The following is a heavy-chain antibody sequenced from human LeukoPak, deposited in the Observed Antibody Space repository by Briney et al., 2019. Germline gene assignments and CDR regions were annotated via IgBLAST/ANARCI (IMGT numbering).Heavy chain of an antibody. Sequence: PSETLSLTCTVSGGSISSSSYYWGWIRQPPGKGLEWIGSIYYSGSTYYNPPLKSRVTISVDTSKNQFSLKLSSVTAADTAVYYCARNSGSYYWNFDYWGQGTLVTVSS. J-gene: IGHJ4*02. CDR2: IYYSGST. D-gene: IGHD1-26*01. V-gene: IGHV4-39*01. CDR3: ARNSGSYYWNFDY. CDR1: GGSISSSSYY.